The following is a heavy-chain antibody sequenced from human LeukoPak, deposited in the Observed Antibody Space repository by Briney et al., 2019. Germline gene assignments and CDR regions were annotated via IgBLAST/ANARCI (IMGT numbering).Heavy chain of an antibody. CDR1: GFTFSSYA. V-gene: IGHV3-23*01. J-gene: IGHJ1*01. Sequence: GGSLRLSCAASGFTFSSYAMSWVRQAPGKGLEWVSAISGSGGSTYYADSVKGRFTISRDNSKNTLYVQMNSLRAEDTAVYYCATKVVPAAIGWLQHWGQGTLVTVSS. CDR2: ISGSGGST. CDR3: ATKVVPAAIGWLQH. D-gene: IGHD2-2*01.